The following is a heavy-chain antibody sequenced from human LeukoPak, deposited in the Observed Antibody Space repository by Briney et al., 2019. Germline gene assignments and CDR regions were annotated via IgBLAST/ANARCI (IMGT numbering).Heavy chain of an antibody. CDR3: ATGPTVTLGFDY. J-gene: IGHJ4*02. V-gene: IGHV1-24*01. D-gene: IGHD4-17*01. Sequence: ASVKVSCKVSGYTLTELSMHWVRQAPGKGLEWMGGFDPEDGETIYAQKFQGRVTMTEDTSTDTAYMELSSLRSEDTAVYYCATGPTVTLGFDYWGQGTLATVSS. CDR2: FDPEDGET. CDR1: GYTLTELS.